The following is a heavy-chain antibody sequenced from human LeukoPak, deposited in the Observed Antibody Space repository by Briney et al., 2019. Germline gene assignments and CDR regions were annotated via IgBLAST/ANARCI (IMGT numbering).Heavy chain of an antibody. Sequence: SGTLSLTCTVSGGSISSSSYYWGWIRQPPGKGLEWIGSIYYSGSTYYNPSLKSRVTISVDTSKNQFSLKLSSVTAADTAVYYCARSPGILGTNYFDYWGQGTLVTVSS. CDR1: GGSISSSSYY. D-gene: IGHD1-26*01. CDR2: IYYSGST. V-gene: IGHV4-39*01. J-gene: IGHJ4*02. CDR3: ARSPGILGTNYFDY.